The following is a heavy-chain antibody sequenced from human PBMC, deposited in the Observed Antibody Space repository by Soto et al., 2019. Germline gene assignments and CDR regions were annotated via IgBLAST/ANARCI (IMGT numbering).Heavy chain of an antibody. Sequence: ASVKVSCKASGYTFTSYDINWVRQATGQGLEWMGWMNPNSGNTGYAQKFQGRVTMTRNTSISTAYMELSSLRSEDTAVYYCARGGDIREDSDFDYWGQGTLVTGSP. CDR2: MNPNSGNT. CDR3: ARGGDIREDSDFDY. V-gene: IGHV1-8*01. CDR1: GYTFTSYD. D-gene: IGHD3-9*01. J-gene: IGHJ4*02.